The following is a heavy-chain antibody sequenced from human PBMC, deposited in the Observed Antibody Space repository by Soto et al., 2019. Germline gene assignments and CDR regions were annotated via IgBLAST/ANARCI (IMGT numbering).Heavy chain of an antibody. CDR2: IVVGSGNT. V-gene: IGHV1-58*01. J-gene: IGHJ4*02. Sequence: GASVKVSCKASGFTFTSSAVQWVRQARGQRLEWIGWIVVGSGNTNYAQKFQERVTITRDMSTSTAYMELSSLGSEDTALYYCAAGVTQYSSGWYENDYWGKGTLVTVSS. CDR1: GFTFTSSA. D-gene: IGHD6-19*01. CDR3: AAGVTQYSSGWYENDY.